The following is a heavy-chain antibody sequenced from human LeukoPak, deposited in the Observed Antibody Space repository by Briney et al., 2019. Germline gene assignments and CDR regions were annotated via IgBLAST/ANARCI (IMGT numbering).Heavy chain of an antibody. V-gene: IGHV4-4*07. CDR1: GDSISSYY. CDR3: ARGRGGITFGGVIVTFDY. CDR2: IFASGST. Sequence: SETLSLTCTVSGDSISSYYWSWIRQPAGKGLEWIGRIFASGSTSYNPSLKSRVTMSLDTSKNQFSLKLSSVTAADTAVYYCARGRGGITFGGVIVTFDYWGQGTLVTVSS. J-gene: IGHJ4*02. D-gene: IGHD3-16*02.